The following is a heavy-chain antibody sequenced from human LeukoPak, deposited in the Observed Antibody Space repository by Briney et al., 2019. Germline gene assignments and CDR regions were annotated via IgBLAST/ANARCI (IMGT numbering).Heavy chain of an antibody. CDR1: GFTFSSYA. CDR3: ANGGVSAAMPILAETVTTLY. CDR2: ISGSGGST. Sequence: PGGSLRLSCAASGFTFSSYAMSWVRQAPGKGLEWVSAISGSGGSTYYADSVKGRFTISRDNSKNTLYLQMNSLRAEDTAVYYCANGGVSAAMPILAETVTTLYWGQGTLVTVSS. V-gene: IGHV3-23*01. J-gene: IGHJ4*02. D-gene: IGHD2-2*01.